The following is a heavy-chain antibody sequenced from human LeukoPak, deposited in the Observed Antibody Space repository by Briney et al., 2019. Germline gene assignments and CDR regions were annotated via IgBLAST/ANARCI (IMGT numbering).Heavy chain of an antibody. CDR3: ARVPPSYSSGWSDAYYFDY. CDR2: VNPSGGTT. CDR1: GYTFTRYY. D-gene: IGHD6-19*01. V-gene: IGHV1-46*01. Sequence: GASVKVSCKASGYTFTRYYIHWVRQAPGQGLEWMGKVNPSGGTTTYAQKFQGRVTVTRDTPTSTVYMEMSSLRPEDTAVYYCARVPPSYSSGWSDAYYFDYWGQGTLVTVSS. J-gene: IGHJ4*02.